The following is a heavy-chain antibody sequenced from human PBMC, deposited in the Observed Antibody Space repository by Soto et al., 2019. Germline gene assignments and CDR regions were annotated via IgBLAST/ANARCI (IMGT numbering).Heavy chain of an antibody. J-gene: IGHJ4*02. CDR3: ARDYEERGYSYGIDY. D-gene: IGHD5-18*01. CDR1: GFTFSDYY. CDR2: ISSSGSTI. Sequence: GSLRLSCADSGFTFSDYYMSWIRQAPGKGLAWVSYISSSGSTIYYADSVKGRFTISRDNAKNSLYLQMNSLRAEDTAVYYCARDYEERGYSYGIDYWGQGTLVTVSS. V-gene: IGHV3-11*01.